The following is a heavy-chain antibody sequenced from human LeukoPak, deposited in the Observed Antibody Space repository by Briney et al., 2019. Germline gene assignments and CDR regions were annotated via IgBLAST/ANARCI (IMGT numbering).Heavy chain of an antibody. CDR3: ARVVVAATGGYFQH. CDR1: GGSISSYY. D-gene: IGHD2-15*01. CDR2: IYYGGST. J-gene: IGHJ1*01. Sequence: PSETLSLTCTVSGGSISSYYWSWIRQPPGKGLEWIGYIYYGGSTNYNPSLKSRVTISVDTSKNQFSLKLSSVTAADTAVYYCARVVVAATGGYFQHWGQGTLVTVSS. V-gene: IGHV4-59*08.